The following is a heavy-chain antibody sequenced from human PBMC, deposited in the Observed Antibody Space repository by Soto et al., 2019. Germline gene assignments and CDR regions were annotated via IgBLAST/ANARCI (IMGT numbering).Heavy chain of an antibody. J-gene: IGHJ4*02. D-gene: IGHD3-22*01. CDR2: IYYSGST. V-gene: IGHV4-39*01. CDR3: AGSRLTYYYDSSGYYRFDY. CDR1: GGSISSSSYY. Sequence: SETLSLTCTVSGGSISSSSYYWGWIRQPPGKGLEWIGSIYYSGSTYYNPSLKSRVTISVDTSKNQFSLKLSSVTAADTAVYYCAGSRLTYYYDSSGYYRFDYWGQGTLVTVSS.